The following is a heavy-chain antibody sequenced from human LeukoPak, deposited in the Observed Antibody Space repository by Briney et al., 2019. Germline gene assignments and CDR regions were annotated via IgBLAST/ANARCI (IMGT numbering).Heavy chain of an antibody. CDR1: GFTFSSYS. Sequence: GGSLRLSCAASGFTFSSYSMNWVRQAPGKGLEWVSSISSSSSYIYYADSVKGRFTISRDNAKNSLYLQMNGLRAEDTAVYYCASPPVRITMVRGVIEYDAFDIWGQGTMVTVSS. D-gene: IGHD3-10*01. J-gene: IGHJ3*02. CDR2: ISSSSSYI. CDR3: ASPPVRITMVRGVIEYDAFDI. V-gene: IGHV3-21*01.